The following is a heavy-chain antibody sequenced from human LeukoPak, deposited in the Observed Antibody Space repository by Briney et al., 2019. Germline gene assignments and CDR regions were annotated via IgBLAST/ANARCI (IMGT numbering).Heavy chain of an antibody. CDR2: ISDVGHHT. D-gene: IGHD2-15*01. J-gene: IGHJ5*01. Sequence: GGSLRLSCAASGFTFSTYDLSWVRQTPGQGLEWVSAISDVGHHTYYADSVKGRFTMSRDNSRNTLYLQMDSPRVEDTARYYCAKGHCPAGTCDRGYLPFDSWGHGALVIVSS. CDR3: AKGHCPAGTCDRGYLPFDS. CDR1: GFTFSTYD. V-gene: IGHV3-23*01.